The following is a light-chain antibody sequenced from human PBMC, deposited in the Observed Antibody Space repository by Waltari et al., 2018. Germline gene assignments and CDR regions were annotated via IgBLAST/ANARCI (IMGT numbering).Light chain of an antibody. J-gene: IGLJ3*02. CDR1: SSNFGAGYD. Sequence: QSVLTQPPSMSGAPGQKVTIPCTGGSSNFGAGYDVHPYQQFPGTAPKLLIFGNTNRPSGVPGRFSGSRSGTSASLAIAGLQSEDEAVYYCQSFDSSLSASVFGGGTKLTVL. CDR3: QSFDSSLSASV. V-gene: IGLV1-40*01. CDR2: GNT.